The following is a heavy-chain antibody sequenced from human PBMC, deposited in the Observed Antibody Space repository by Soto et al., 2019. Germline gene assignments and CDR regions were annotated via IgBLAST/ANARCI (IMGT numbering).Heavy chain of an antibody. J-gene: IGHJ6*02. V-gene: IGHV3-21*01. CDR3: ARALFLGLYYESSAPHPDGMDV. CDR1: GFTFSSYS. D-gene: IGHD3-22*01. Sequence: GGSLRLSCAASGFTFSSYSMNWVRQAPGKGLEWVSSISSSSSYIYYADSVKGRFTISRDNAKNSLYLQMNSLRAEDTAVYYCARALFLGLYYESSAPHPDGMDVWSQGTTVTVSS. CDR2: ISSSSSYI.